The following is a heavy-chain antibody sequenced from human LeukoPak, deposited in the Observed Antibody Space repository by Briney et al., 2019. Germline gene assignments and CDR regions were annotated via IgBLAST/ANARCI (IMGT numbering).Heavy chain of an antibody. V-gene: IGHV3-11*04. Sequence: PGGSLRLSCTASGFTFGDYAMSWFRQAPGKGLEWVSAISSSGGSTYYADSVKGRFTISRDNAKNSLYLQMNSLRAEDTAVYYCARDSPPDIWGQGTMVTVSS. CDR3: ARDSPPDI. CDR1: GFTFGDYA. J-gene: IGHJ3*02. CDR2: ISSSGGST.